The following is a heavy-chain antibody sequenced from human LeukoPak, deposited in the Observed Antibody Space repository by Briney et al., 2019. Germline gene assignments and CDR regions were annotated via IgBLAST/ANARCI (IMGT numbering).Heavy chain of an antibody. V-gene: IGHV3-23*01. CDR2: IRSTGDST. J-gene: IGHJ4*02. CDR3: ARVAELLWFGESWYYFDY. CDR1: GFTFSSYA. Sequence: GGSLRLSCAASGFTFSSYAITWVRQAPGKGLEWVSSIRSTGDSTFYADSVKGRFTISRDNAKNSLYLQMNSLRAEDTAVYYCARVAELLWFGESWYYFDYWGQGTLVTVSS. D-gene: IGHD3-10*01.